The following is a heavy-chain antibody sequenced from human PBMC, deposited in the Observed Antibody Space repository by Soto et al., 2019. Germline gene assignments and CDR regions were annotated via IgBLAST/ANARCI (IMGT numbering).Heavy chain of an antibody. V-gene: IGHV4-4*02. J-gene: IGHJ5*02. D-gene: IGHD6-13*01. CDR2: IDHSGNT. CDR1: GGSISSRDW. Sequence: PSETLSLTCAVSGGSISSRDWWNWVRRPPGMGLEWIGEIDHSGNTNYNPSLKSRVTISVDKSKTQFSLQLNPVTAADTAVYYCARSLGTTWSFDPWGQGTLVTVSS. CDR3: ARSLGTTWSFDP.